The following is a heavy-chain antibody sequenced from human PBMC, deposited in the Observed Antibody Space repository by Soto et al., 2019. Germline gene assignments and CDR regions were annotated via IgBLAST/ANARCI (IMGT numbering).Heavy chain of an antibody. CDR2: ISAYNGNT. Sequence: GIRWGRQAPGQEKEWMGWISAYNGNTNYAQKLQGRVTMTTDTSTSTAYMELRSLRSDDTAVYYCARYFLHFYCLYVDLFHTCGQVTSVPVSA. D-gene: IGHD3-9*01. V-gene: IGHV1-18*01. J-gene: IGHJ5*02. CDR1: G. CDR3: ARYFLHFYCLYVDLFHT.